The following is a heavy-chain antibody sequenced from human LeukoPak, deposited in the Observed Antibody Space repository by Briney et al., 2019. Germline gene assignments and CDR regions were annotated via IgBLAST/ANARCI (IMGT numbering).Heavy chain of an antibody. V-gene: IGHV3-33*01. Sequence: PGGSLRLSCAASGFTFSSYGMHWVRQAPGKGLEWAAVIWYDGSNKYYADSVKGRFTISRDNSKNTLYLQMNSLRAEDTAVYYCARDQMHIVVVTAIDYWGQGTLVTVSS. J-gene: IGHJ4*02. CDR3: ARDQMHIVVVTAIDY. CDR2: IWYDGSNK. CDR1: GFTFSSYG. D-gene: IGHD2-21*02.